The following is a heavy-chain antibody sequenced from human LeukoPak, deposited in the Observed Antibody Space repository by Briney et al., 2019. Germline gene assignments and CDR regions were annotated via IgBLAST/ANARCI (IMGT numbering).Heavy chain of an antibody. CDR3: AKGQLWFGEFSYFDY. CDR1: GFTFSSYD. Sequence: QSGGSLRLSCEASGFTFSSYDMNWVRQAPGKGLEWVSVISGSGGSTDYADSVKGRFSISRDNSKNTLYLQMNSLRAEDTAVYYCAKGQLWFGEFSYFDYWGQGTLVTVSS. J-gene: IGHJ4*02. D-gene: IGHD3-10*01. CDR2: ISGSGGST. V-gene: IGHV3-23*01.